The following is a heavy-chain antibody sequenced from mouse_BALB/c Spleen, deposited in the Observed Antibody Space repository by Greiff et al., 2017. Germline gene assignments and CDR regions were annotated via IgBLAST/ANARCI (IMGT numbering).Heavy chain of an antibody. D-gene: IGHD1-2*01. J-gene: IGHJ3*01. CDR3: AREYYGYAWFAY. CDR2: IYPGNVNT. CDR1: GYTFTSYY. Sequence: QVQLQQSGPELVKPGASVRISCKASGYTFTSYYIHWVKQRPGQGLEWIGWIYPGNVNTKYNEKFKGKATLTADKSSSTAYMQLSSLTSEDSAVYFCAREYYGYAWFAYWGQGTLVTVSA. V-gene: IGHV1S56*01.